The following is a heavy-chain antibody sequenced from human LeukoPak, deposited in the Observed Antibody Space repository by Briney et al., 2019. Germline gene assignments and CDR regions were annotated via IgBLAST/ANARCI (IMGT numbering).Heavy chain of an antibody. V-gene: IGHV4-34*01. CDR3: ARGHYVSGIDP. CDR1: GGSFSGYY. Sequence: SETLSLTCAVYGGSFSGYYWSWIRQPPGKGLEWIGEINHSGSTNYNPSLKSRVTISVGTSKNQFSLKLSSVTAADTAVYYCARGHYVSGIDPWGQGTLVTVSS. CDR2: INHSGST. J-gene: IGHJ5*02. D-gene: IGHD3-16*01.